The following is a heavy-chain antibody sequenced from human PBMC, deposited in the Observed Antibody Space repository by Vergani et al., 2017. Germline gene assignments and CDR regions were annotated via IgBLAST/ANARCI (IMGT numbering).Heavy chain of an antibody. Sequence: QVQLQQWGAGLLKPSETLSLTCAVYGGSFSGYYWSWIRQPPGKGLEWIGEINHSGSTNYNPSLKSRVTISVDTSKNQFSLKLSSVTAADTAGYYCARRALAVAGNRGYFQHWGQGTLVTVSS. CDR2: INHSGST. V-gene: IGHV4-34*01. CDR3: ARRALAVAGNRGYFQH. CDR1: GGSFSGYY. J-gene: IGHJ1*01. D-gene: IGHD6-19*01.